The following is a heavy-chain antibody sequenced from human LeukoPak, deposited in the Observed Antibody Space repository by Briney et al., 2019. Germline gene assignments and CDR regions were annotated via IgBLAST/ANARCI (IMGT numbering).Heavy chain of an antibody. D-gene: IGHD5-24*01. J-gene: IGHJ4*02. CDR3: ARVRMATIPYYFDY. V-gene: IGHV1-69*04. CDR2: IIPILGIA. CDR1: GYTFSNYA. Sequence: ASVKVSCKASGYTFSNYAISWVRQAPGQGLEWMGRIIPILGIANYAQKFQGRVTITADKSTSTAYMELSSLRSEDTAVYYCARVRMATIPYYFDYWGQGTLVTVSS.